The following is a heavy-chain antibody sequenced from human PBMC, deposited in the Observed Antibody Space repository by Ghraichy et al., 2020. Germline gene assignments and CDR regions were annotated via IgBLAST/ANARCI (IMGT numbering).Heavy chain of an antibody. Sequence: ASVKVSRKASGSTFTAYYMHWVRQAPGQGLEWMGRINPNTGGTNYAQKFQGRVTMTRDTSIDTAYMELSRVRSDDTAVYYCARDFFSSITSPNYYYGMDLWGQGTTVTVSS. J-gene: IGHJ6*02. CDR2: INPNTGGT. D-gene: IGHD1-14*01. CDR1: GSTFTAYY. CDR3: ARDFFSSITSPNYYYGMDL. V-gene: IGHV1-2*06.